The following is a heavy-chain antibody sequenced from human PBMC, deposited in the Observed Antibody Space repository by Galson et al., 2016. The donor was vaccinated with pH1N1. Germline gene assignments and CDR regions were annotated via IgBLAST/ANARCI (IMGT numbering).Heavy chain of an antibody. CDR1: GFTFRSYG. Sequence: SLRLSCAASGFTFRSYGMIWVRQVPGKGLECVSAINGNGDDIYYADSVKGRFAISRDNSKNTLDLHMNSLRGEDTAVYYCVKEGGGDYWGQGTLVTVSS. D-gene: IGHD3-16*01. CDR2: INGNGDDI. V-gene: IGHV3-23*01. J-gene: IGHJ4*02. CDR3: VKEGGGDY.